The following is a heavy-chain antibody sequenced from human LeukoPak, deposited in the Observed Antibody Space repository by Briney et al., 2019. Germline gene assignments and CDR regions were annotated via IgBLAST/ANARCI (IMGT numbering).Heavy chain of an antibody. V-gene: IGHV3-53*01. CDR1: GFTVSSSY. CDR3: TREDYHYASGH. CDR2: IYSGGST. D-gene: IGHD3-10*01. Sequence: GGSLRLSCAASGFTVSSSYMSWVRQAPGKGLEWVSVIYSGGSTYYADSVKGRFTISRDNAKNSLYLQMNSLRAEDTAVYYCTREDYHYASGHWAQGTLVTVSS. J-gene: IGHJ4*02.